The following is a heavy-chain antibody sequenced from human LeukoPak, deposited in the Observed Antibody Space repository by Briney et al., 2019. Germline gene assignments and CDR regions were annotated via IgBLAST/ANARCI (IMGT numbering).Heavy chain of an antibody. J-gene: IGHJ3*02. Sequence: EASVKVSCKASGYTFTGYYMHWVRQAPGQGLEWMGWINPNSGGTNYAQKFQGRVTMTRDTSISTAYMELSRLRSDDTAVYYCARAVTANILGAFDIWGHGTMVTVSS. D-gene: IGHD2-21*02. V-gene: IGHV1-2*02. CDR1: GYTFTGYY. CDR3: ARAVTANILGAFDI. CDR2: INPNSGGT.